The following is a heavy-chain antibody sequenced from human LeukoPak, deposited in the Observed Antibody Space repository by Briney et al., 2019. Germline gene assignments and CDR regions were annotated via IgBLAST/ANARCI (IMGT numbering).Heavy chain of an antibody. J-gene: IGHJ4*02. CDR2: IHYIGST. CDR3: ATSVYSSGWHPFFDY. CDR1: GDSISNHNYF. Sequence: SETLSLTCTVSGDSISNHNYFWGWIRQPPGKGLEWIGSIHYIGSTYFNLSLKSRVTVSVDTSKNHFSLKLSSVTAADTDVYYCATSVYSSGWHPFFDYWGQGAPVIVSS. V-gene: IGHV4-39*02. D-gene: IGHD6-19*01.